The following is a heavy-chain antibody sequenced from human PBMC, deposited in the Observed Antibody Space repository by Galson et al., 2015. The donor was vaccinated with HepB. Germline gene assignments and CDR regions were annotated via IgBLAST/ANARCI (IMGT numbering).Heavy chain of an antibody. D-gene: IGHD2-8*01. CDR1: GGSISSGGYY. CDR2: IYYSGST. V-gene: IGHV4-31*03. Sequence: TLSLTCTVSGGSISSGGYYWSWIRQHPGKGLEWIGYIYYSGSTYYNPSLKSRVTILVDTSKNQFSLKLSSVTAADTAVYYCARENGFYYYMDVWGKGTTVTVSS. CDR3: ARENGFYYYMDV. J-gene: IGHJ6*03.